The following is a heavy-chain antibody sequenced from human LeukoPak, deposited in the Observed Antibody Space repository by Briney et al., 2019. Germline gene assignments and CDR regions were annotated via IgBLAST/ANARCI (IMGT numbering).Heavy chain of an antibody. CDR1: GYTLTELS. CDR3: ATETPYSSSWYNRWGYYYYGMDV. CDR2: FDPEDGET. J-gene: IGHJ6*02. D-gene: IGHD6-13*01. V-gene: IGHV1-24*01. Sequence: ASVTVSCTVSGYTLTELSMHWVRQAPGKGLEWMGGFDPEDGETIYAQKFQGRVTMTEDTSTDTAYMELSSLRSEDTAVYYCATETPYSSSWYNRWGYYYYGMDVWGQGTTVTVSS.